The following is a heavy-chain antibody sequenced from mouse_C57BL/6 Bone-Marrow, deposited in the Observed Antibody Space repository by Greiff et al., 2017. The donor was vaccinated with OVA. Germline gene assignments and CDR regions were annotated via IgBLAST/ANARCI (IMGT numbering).Heavy chain of an antibody. CDR3: ARHHSSGYGDY. J-gene: IGHJ2*01. V-gene: IGHV5-9*01. Sequence: EVKLMESGGGLVKPGGSLKLSCAASGFTFSSYTMSWVRQTPEKRLEWVATISGGGGNTYYPDSVKGRFTISIDNAKNTLYLQMSSLRSEDTALYYCARHHSSGYGDYWGQGTTLTGSS. CDR2: ISGGGGNT. CDR1: GFTFSSYT. D-gene: IGHD3-2*02.